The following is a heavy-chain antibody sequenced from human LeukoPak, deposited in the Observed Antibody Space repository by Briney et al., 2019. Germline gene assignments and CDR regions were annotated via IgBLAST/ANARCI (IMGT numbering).Heavy chain of an antibody. CDR2: SRNKASSYTT. Sequence: GGSLRLSCAASGFKFSDHYIDWVRQAPGKGLEWVGGSRNKASSYTTEYAASVEGRFTISRDDSESSLYLQMHSLRNEDMALCYGGRIAINANNGMDVWGQGTTVTVSS. CDR1: GFKFSDHY. J-gene: IGHJ6*02. CDR3: GRIAINANNGMDV. V-gene: IGHV3-72*01. D-gene: IGHD1/OR15-1a*01.